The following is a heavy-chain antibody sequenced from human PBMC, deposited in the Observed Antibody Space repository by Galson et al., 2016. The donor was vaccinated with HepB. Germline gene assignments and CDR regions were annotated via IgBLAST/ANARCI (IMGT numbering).Heavy chain of an antibody. CDR2: TFYRSTWEN. D-gene: IGHD3-10*01. V-gene: IGHV6-1*01. CDR1: GDSVYNSGAA. J-gene: IGHJ6*02. CDR3: ARAVMLGRGMDV. Sequence: CAISGDSVYNSGAAWVWIRQSPSRGLEWLGRTFYRSTWENHYAGSVKNRITISPDTSRNQFSLHLNSVTPEDTAVYYCARAVMLGRGMDVWGQGTTVTASS.